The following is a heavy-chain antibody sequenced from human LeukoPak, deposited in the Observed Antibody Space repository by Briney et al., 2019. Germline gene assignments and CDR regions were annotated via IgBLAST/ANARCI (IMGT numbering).Heavy chain of an antibody. CDR2: ISGSGGST. V-gene: IGHV3-23*01. CDR3: AKYRGLGYSSGDRGC. Sequence: GGSLRLSCAASGFTFSSYGMHWVRQAPGKGLEWVSAISGSGGSTYYADSVKGRFTISRDNSKNTLYLQMNSLRAEDTAVYYCAKYRGLGYSSGDRGCWGQGTLVTVSS. D-gene: IGHD6-25*01. CDR1: GFTFSSYG. J-gene: IGHJ4*02.